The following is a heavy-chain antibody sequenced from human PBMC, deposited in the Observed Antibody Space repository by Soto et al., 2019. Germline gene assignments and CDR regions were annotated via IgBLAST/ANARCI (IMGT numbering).Heavy chain of an antibody. CDR2: IYYSGST. CDR3: ARFEYSSSFAFDY. Sequence: ETLSLTCPVSGGSISSYYWSWIRQPPGKGLEWIGYIYYSGSTNYNPSLKSRVTTSVDTSKNQFSLKLSSVTAADTAVYYCARFEYSSSFAFDYWGQGTLVTVSS. D-gene: IGHD6-6*01. J-gene: IGHJ4*02. V-gene: IGHV4-59*01. CDR1: GGSISSYY.